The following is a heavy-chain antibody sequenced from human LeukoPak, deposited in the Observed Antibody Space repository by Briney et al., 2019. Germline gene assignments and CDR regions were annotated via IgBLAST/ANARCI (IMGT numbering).Heavy chain of an antibody. J-gene: IGHJ2*01. CDR3: ARFSGDWYFDL. D-gene: IGHD1-14*01. Sequence: GGSLRLSCAASGITFSSYGMHWVHQAPGKGLEWVAVIWYDGNNKYYADSVKGRFTISRDNSKNTLYLQMNSLRAEDTAVYYCARFSGDWYFDLWGRGTLVTVSS. CDR2: IWYDGNNK. V-gene: IGHV3-33*01. CDR1: GITFSSYG.